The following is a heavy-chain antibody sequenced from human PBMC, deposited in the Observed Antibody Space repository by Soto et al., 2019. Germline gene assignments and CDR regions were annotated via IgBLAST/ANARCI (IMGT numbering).Heavy chain of an antibody. CDR2: INTGNGNT. CDR3: ARGERLYYLYYGMDV. CDR1: GYNFSTYA. J-gene: IGHJ6*02. Sequence: GASVKVSCKASGYNFSTYALLWVRQAPGQGLEWMGWINTGNGNTKYSQKFQGRVTMTRDTSASTAFLELSSLKSEDTAVYYCARGERLYYLYYGMDVWGQGSTVTVSS. D-gene: IGHD3-3*01. V-gene: IGHV1-3*04.